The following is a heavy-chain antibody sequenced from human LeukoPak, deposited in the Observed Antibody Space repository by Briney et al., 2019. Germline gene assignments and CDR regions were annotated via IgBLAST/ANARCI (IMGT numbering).Heavy chain of an antibody. CDR1: GGSISNYY. V-gene: IGHV4-59*01. D-gene: IGHD5-24*01. CDR3: AREGDGDVYNVYYFDY. CDR2: IYYSGST. J-gene: IGHJ4*02. Sequence: SETLSLTCTVSGGSISNYYWSWIRQPPGKGLEWIGYIYYSGSTKYNPSLKSRVTISVDTSKNQFSLKLRSVTAADTAVYYCAREGDGDVYNVYYFDYWGQGTLVTVSS.